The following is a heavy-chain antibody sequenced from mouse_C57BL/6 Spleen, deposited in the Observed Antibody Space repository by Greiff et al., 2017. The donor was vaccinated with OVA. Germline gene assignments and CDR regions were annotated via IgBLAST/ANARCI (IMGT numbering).Heavy chain of an antibody. CDR1: GFTFSDYG. CDR2: ISSGSSTI. Sequence: DVHLVESGGGLVKPGGSLKLSCAASGFTFSDYGMHWVRQAPEKGLEWVAYISSGSSTIYYADTVKGRFTISRDNAKNTLFLQMTSLRSEDTAMYYCAKGDSNYGDYYAMDYWGQGTSVTVSS. CDR3: AKGDSNYGDYYAMDY. V-gene: IGHV5-17*01. J-gene: IGHJ4*01. D-gene: IGHD2-5*01.